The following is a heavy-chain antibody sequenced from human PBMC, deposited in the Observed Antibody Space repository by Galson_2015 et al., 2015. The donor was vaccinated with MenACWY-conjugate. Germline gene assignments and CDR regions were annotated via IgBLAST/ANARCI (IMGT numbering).Heavy chain of an antibody. CDR3: ARDPSSPPYYYYGMDV. J-gene: IGHJ6*02. CDR2: ISSSSSYI. V-gene: IGHV3-21*01. CDR1: GFSFSSYS. D-gene: IGHD6-13*01. Sequence: SLRLSCAASGFSFSSYSMSWVRQAPGKGLEWVSSISSSSSYIYYADSVKGRFTISRDNAKNSLYLQMNSLRAEDTAVYYCARDPSSPPYYYYGMDVWGRGTTVTVSS.